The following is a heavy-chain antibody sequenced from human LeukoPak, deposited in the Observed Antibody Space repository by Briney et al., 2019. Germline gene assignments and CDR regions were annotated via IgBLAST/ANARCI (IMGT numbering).Heavy chain of an antibody. J-gene: IGHJ4*02. V-gene: IGHV3-23*01. CDR3: AKDRPFYGATGTLCFDY. D-gene: IGHD4/OR15-4a*01. CDR1: GFTFSSYG. CDR2: ISGSGGST. Sequence: GGSLRLSCAASGFTFSSYGMHWVRQAPGKGLEWVSAISGSGGSTYYADSVKGRFTISRDNSKNTLYLQMNSLRAEDTAVYYCAKDRPFYGATGTLCFDYWGQGTLVTVSS.